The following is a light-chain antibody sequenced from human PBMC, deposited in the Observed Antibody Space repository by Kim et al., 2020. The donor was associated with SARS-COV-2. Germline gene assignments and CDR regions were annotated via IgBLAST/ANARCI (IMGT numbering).Light chain of an antibody. J-gene: IGKJ2*01. CDR2: AAS. Sequence: DIQMTQSPSSLSAIVGDRVTITCRASQSISTYLNWYQHKPGKAPKLLIYAASSLQSGVPSRFSGSGSGTDFTLTISSLQPEDFATYYCQQSDRTPRTVGQGTKLEI. V-gene: IGKV1-39*01. CDR1: QSISTY. CDR3: QQSDRTPRT.